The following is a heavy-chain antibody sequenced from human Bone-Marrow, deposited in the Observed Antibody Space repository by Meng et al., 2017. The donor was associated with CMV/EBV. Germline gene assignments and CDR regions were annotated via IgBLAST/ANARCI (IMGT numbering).Heavy chain of an antibody. D-gene: IGHD3-3*01. J-gene: IGHJ4*02. CDR2: ISGSGGST. V-gene: IGHV3-23*01. CDR1: VFTVSSNY. Sequence: GGSLRLSCAASVFTVSSNYMSWVRQAPGKGLEWVSAISGSGGSTYYADSVKGRFTISRDNSKNTLYLQMNSLRAEDTAVYYCAKEFRFLYPAPQYYFDYWGQGTLVTVSS. CDR3: AKEFRFLYPAPQYYFDY.